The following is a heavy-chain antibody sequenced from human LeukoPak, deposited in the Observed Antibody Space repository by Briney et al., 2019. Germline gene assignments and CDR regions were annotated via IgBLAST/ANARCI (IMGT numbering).Heavy chain of an antibody. CDR2: ISGSGGST. CDR3: AKDRGMPPDAFDI. CDR1: GFTFSSYA. V-gene: IGHV3-23*01. D-gene: IGHD2-2*01. Sequence: PTGGSLRLSCAASGFTFSSYAMSWVRQAPGKGLEWVSAISGSGGSTYYADSVKGRFTISRDNSKNTLYLQMNSLRAEDTAVYYCAKDRGMPPDAFDIWGQGTMVTVSS. J-gene: IGHJ3*02.